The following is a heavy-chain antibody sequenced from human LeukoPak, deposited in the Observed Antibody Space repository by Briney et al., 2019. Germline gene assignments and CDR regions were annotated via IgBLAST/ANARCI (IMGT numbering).Heavy chain of an antibody. D-gene: IGHD3-10*01. CDR1: GYTFTSYY. CDR2: INPSGGST. CDR3: ARDRRQAGSGSPDFDY. V-gene: IGHV1-46*01. J-gene: IGHJ4*02. Sequence: AAVKVSCKASGYTFTSYYMHWVGQAPGQGLEWMGIINPSGGSTSYAQKFQGRVTMTRDRYTSTVYMELSSLRSKDTAGYSCARDRRQAGSGSPDFDYWGQGTLVTVSS.